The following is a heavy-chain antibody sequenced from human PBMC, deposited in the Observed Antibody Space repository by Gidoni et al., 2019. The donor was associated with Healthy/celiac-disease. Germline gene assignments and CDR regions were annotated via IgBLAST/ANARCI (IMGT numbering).Heavy chain of an antibody. D-gene: IGHD6-19*01. CDR3: ARAGQWLVQGNWFDP. CDR1: GASISSYY. V-gene: IGHV4-59*01. J-gene: IGHJ5*02. Sequence: QVQLQESGPGLVKPSETLSLTCTVSGASISSYYWSWIRQPPGKGLEWIGYIYYSGSTNYNPSLKSRVTISVDTSKNQFSLKLSSVTAADTAVYYCARAGQWLVQGNWFDPWGQGTLVTVSS. CDR2: IYYSGST.